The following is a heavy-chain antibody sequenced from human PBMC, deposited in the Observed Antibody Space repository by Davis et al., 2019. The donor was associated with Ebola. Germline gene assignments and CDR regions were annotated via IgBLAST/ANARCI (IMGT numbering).Heavy chain of an antibody. CDR3: ARDRSSVAGRGSLFY. D-gene: IGHD6-19*01. Sequence: GESLKISCAASGFTFSSYAMHWVRQAPGKGLEWVAVISYDGSNKYYADSVKGRFTNSRDNSKNTLYLQMNSLRAEDTAVYYCARDRSSVAGRGSLFYWGQGTLVTVSS. V-gene: IGHV3-30-3*01. J-gene: IGHJ4*02. CDR2: ISYDGSNK. CDR1: GFTFSSYA.